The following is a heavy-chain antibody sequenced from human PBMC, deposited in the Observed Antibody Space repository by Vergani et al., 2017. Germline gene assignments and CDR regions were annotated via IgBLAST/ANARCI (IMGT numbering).Heavy chain of an antibody. J-gene: IGHJ6*03. Sequence: QVTLRESGPALVKPTQTLTLTCTFSGFSLSTSGMCVSWIRQPPGKALEWLALIDWDDDKYYSTSLKTRLTISKDTSKNQVVLTMTNMDPVDTATYYCARCGAVAPRSHYYYYYYMDVWGKGTTVTVSS. V-gene: IGHV2-70*01. CDR2: IDWDDDK. CDR3: ARCGAVAPRSHYYYYYYMDV. CDR1: GFSLSTSGMC. D-gene: IGHD6-19*01.